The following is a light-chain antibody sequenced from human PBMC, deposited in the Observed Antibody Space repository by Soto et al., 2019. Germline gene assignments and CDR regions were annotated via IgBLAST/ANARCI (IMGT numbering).Light chain of an antibody. CDR1: TGAVTNGHY. CDR2: DTT. J-gene: IGLJ1*01. CDR3: LLSDNGPAV. V-gene: IGLV7-46*01. Sequence: QAVVTLEPSHTVSPGGTVTLTCGSSTGAVTNGHYPYWFQQKPGQAPRTLIYDTTNRHSWTPARFSGSLLGGKAALTLSGAQPEDEAEYYCLLSDNGPAVFGNGTKV.